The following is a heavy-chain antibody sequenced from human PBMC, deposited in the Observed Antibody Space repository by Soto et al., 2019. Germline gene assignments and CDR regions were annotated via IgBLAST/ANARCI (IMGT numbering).Heavy chain of an antibody. CDR2: IYYSGST. CDR3: ARHDSGVGFDY. J-gene: IGHJ4*02. D-gene: IGHD6-19*01. CDR1: GGSISSYY. Sequence: QVQLQASGPGLVKPSETLSLTCTVSGGSISSYYWSWIRQPPGKGLEWVGYIYYSGSTNYNPSLKSRVTISVDTSKTQFSLELSSVTAADTAVYYCARHDSGVGFDYRGQGSLVTVSS. V-gene: IGHV4-59*08.